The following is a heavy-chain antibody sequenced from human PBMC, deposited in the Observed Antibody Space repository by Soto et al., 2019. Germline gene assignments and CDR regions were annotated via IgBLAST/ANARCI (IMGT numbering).Heavy chain of an antibody. CDR1: GYTFTSYA. Sequence: GASVKVSCKASGYTFTSYAMHWVRPAPGQRLEWMGWINAGNGNTKYSQKFQGRVTITRDTSASTAYMELSSLRSEDTAVCYCARSIVVVTALDYWGQGTLVTVSS. CDR2: INAGNGNT. V-gene: IGHV1-3*01. J-gene: IGHJ4*02. CDR3: ARSIVVVTALDY. D-gene: IGHD2-21*02.